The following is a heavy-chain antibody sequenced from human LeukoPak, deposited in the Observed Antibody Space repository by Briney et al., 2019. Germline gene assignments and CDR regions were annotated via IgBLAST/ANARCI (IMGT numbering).Heavy chain of an antibody. V-gene: IGHV1-3*01. J-gene: IGHJ5*02. D-gene: IGHD1-7*01. CDR1: GYTFTSYA. CDR2: INAGNGNT. CDR3: ATDPGGTTGWFDP. Sequence: ASVKVSCKASGYTFTSYAMHWVRQAPGQRLEWMGWINAGNGNTKYSQKFQGRVTITRDTSASTAYMELSSLRSEDTAVYYCATDPGGTTGWFDPWGQGTLVTVSS.